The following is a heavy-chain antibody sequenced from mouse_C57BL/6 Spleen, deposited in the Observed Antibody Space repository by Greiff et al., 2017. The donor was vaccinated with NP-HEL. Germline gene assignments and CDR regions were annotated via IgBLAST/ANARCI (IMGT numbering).Heavy chain of an antibody. D-gene: IGHD1-1*01. CDR1: GYTFTDYN. J-gene: IGHJ1*03. CDR3: ARDGTVVATQDV. V-gene: IGHV1-22*01. CDR2: INPNNGGT. Sequence: SGPELVKPGASVKMSCKASGYTFTDYNMHWVKQSHGKSLEWIGYINPNNGGTSYNQKFKGKATLTVNKSSSTAYMELRSLTSEDSAVYYCARDGTVVATQDVWGTGTTVTVSS.